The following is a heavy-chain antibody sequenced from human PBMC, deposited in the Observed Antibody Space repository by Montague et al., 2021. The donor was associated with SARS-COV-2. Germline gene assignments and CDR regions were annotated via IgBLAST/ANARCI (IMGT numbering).Heavy chain of an antibody. V-gene: IGHV4-39*07. J-gene: IGHJ4*02. CDR3: ASTVGYYAHFDS. CDR1: GGSISSQTSC. CDR2: ICYSGMA. Sequence: SETLSLTCTVSGGSISSQTSCWGWVRLPPGKGLEWIGSICYSGMAHYTPSLKSRLIISLDTSKTHVSLKLRSVTAADTAVYYCASTVGYYAHFDSWGQGTLVSVSS. D-gene: IGHD3-22*01.